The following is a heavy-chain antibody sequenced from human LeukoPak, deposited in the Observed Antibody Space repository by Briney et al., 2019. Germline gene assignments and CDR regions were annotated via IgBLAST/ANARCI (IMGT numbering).Heavy chain of an antibody. CDR2: ISSSSSTI. Sequence: GGSLRLSCAASGFTFSSYSMNWVRQAPGKGLEWVSYISSSSSTIYYADSVKGRFTISRDNAKNSLYLQMNSLRAEDTAVYYCAWGGYCSGGSCYSSAFDIWGQGTMVTVSS. J-gene: IGHJ3*02. CDR3: AWGGYCSGGSCYSSAFDI. D-gene: IGHD2-15*01. V-gene: IGHV3-48*04. CDR1: GFTFSSYS.